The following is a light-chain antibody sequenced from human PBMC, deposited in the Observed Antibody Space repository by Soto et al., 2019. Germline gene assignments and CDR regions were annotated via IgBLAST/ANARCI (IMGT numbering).Light chain of an antibody. J-gene: IGKJ5*01. CDR2: GAS. Sequence: EVVMTQSPATLSVSPGERATLSCRASQSVYSNLAWYQEKPGQAPRLLIYGASTRATGIAARFSGSGSGTEFTLTISSLQPEDSATYYCQRANNFPITFGQGTRLEIK. CDR3: QRANNFPIT. CDR1: QSVYSN. V-gene: IGKV3-15*01.